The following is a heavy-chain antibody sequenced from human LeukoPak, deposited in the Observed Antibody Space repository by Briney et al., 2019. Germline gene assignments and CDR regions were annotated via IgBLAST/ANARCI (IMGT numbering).Heavy chain of an antibody. J-gene: IGHJ4*02. D-gene: IGHD6-13*01. CDR3: VGGPSSSWFDY. V-gene: IGHV3-23*01. Sequence: GGSLRLSCAASGFTFSDAWMSWVRQAAGKGLVWVLAISGSGGSTDYADSVKGRFTISRDNSKNTLYLQMNSLRTEDTAVYYCVGGPSSSWFDYWGQGTLVTVSS. CDR1: GFTFSDAW. CDR2: ISGSGGST.